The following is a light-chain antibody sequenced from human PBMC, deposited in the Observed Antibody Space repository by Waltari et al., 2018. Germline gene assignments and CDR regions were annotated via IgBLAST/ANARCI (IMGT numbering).Light chain of an antibody. Sequence: SYELTQPPSVSVSPGQTAKIPCSGDALPKQYTYWYQQKPGQAPLLVTYKDTERPSGIPERFSGSSSGTTVTLTISGVQAEDEADYYCLSAYSGGSQGVFGGGTKLTVL. CDR1: ALPKQY. V-gene: IGLV3-25*03. J-gene: IGLJ2*01. CDR3: LSAYSGGSQGV. CDR2: KDT.